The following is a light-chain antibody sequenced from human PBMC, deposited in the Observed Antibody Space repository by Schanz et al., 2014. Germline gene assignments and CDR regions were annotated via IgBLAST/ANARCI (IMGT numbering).Light chain of an antibody. J-gene: IGLJ2*01. V-gene: IGLV2-23*01. CDR3: CSYAGSSTVV. Sequence: QSALTQPASVSGSPGQSITISCTGTSSDVGSYNLVSWYQQHPGKAPKLMIYEGTKRPSGVSNRISASKSGNTASLTISRLQAEDEADYYCCSYAGSSTVVFGGGTKLTVL. CDR1: SSDVGSYNL. CDR2: EGT.